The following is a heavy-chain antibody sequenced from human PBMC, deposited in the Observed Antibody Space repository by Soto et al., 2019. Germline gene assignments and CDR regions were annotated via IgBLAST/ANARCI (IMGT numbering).Heavy chain of an antibody. V-gene: IGHV1-18*01. CDR2: ISAYNGNT. CDR1: GYTFTSYG. CDR3: ARHVSPPPHVLRYFDWYPYYFDY. Sequence: QVQLVQSGAEVKKPGASVKVSCKASGYTFTSYGISWVRQAPGQGLEWMGWISAYNGNTNYAQKLQSRVTMTTDTSTSTAYMELRSLRSDDTSVYYCARHVSPPPHVLRYFDWYPYYFDYWGQGTLVTVSS. J-gene: IGHJ4*02. D-gene: IGHD3-9*01.